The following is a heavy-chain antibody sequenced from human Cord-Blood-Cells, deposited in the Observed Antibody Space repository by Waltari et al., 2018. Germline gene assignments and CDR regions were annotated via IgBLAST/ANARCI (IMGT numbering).Heavy chain of an antibody. V-gene: IGHV1-2*02. D-gene: IGHD3-9*01. Sequence: QVQLVQSGAEVMKHGASVKVSCKASGNTYTGSYKHWVRQAPGQGLEWMGWINPNSGGTNYAQKFQGRVTMTRDTSISTAYMELSRLRSDDTAVYYRERGAYDILTGYYAFDIWGQGTMVTVSS. CDR2: INPNSGGT. J-gene: IGHJ3*02. CDR3: ERGAYDILTGYYAFDI. CDR1: GNTYTGSY.